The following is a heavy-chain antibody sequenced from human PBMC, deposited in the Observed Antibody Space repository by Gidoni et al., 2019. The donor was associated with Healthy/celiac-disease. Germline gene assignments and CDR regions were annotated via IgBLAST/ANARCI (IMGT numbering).Heavy chain of an antibody. CDR2: ISWNSGSI. J-gene: IGHJ6*02. D-gene: IGHD3-16*01. CDR1: GFTFDDYA. Sequence: EVQLVESGGGLVQPGRSLRLSCAASGFTFDDYAMHWVRQAPGKGLEWVSGISWNSGSIGYADSVKGRFTISRDNAKNSLYLQMNSLRAEDTALYYCAKGSPRGYYGMDVWGQGTTVTVSS. CDR3: AKGSPRGYYGMDV. V-gene: IGHV3-9*01.